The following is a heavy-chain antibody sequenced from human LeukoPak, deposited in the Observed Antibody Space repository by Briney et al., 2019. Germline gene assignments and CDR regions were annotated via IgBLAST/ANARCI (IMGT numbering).Heavy chain of an antibody. V-gene: IGHV3-73*01. CDR1: GFTFSDFV. D-gene: IGHD2-21*01. CDR3: TRGENYYYYMYV. J-gene: IGHJ6*03. CDR2: IRSEPNSYAT. Sequence: GGSLRLSCSASGFTFSDFVINWVRQAPGKGLEWVGRIRSEPNSYATAYAASVKGRFTISREDSKNTAYLQMNSLKTEDTAVYYCTRGENYYYYMYVWGKGTTVAVSS.